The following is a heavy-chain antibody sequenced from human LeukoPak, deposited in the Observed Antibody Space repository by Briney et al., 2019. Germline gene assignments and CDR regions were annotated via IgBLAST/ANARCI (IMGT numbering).Heavy chain of an antibody. CDR2: ISGSGGST. CDR3: AHLKWFGELVDAFDI. D-gene: IGHD3-10*01. CDR1: GFTFSSYA. V-gene: IGHV3-23*01. Sequence: PGGSLRLSCAASGFTFSSYAMSWVRQAPGKGLEWVSAISGSGGSTYYADSVKGRFTISRDNSKNTVYLQMNSLRAEDTAVYYCAHLKWFGELVDAFDIWGQGTMVTVSS. J-gene: IGHJ3*02.